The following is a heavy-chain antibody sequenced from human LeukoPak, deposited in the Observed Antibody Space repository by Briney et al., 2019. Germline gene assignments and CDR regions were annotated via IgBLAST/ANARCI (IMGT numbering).Heavy chain of an antibody. CDR2: ISTSGGST. CDR3: AIMHRYYDGSGYWVQ. Sequence: GGSLRLSCAASGFTFSSYAMSWVRQAPGKGLEWVSGISTSGGSTSYADSVKGRFTISRDNPRNTLYMQMNSLRDEDAAVYYCAIMHRYYDGSGYWVQWGQGTLVTVSS. V-gene: IGHV3-23*01. J-gene: IGHJ4*02. CDR1: GFTFSSYA. D-gene: IGHD3-22*01.